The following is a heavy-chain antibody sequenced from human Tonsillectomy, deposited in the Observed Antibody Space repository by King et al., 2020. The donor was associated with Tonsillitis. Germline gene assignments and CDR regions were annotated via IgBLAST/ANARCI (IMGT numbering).Heavy chain of an antibody. CDR3: AKDLWGVTIFGVVPFDY. Sequence: VQLVESGGGLVQPGGSLRLSCAASGFTFSSFAMSWVRQAPGKGLEWVSGISDSGGSTYYADSVKGRFTISRDNSKNTLYLQMNTLRADDTAVYYRAKDLWGVTIFGVVPFDYWGQGTLVTVSS. D-gene: IGHD3-3*01. CDR2: ISDSGGST. V-gene: IGHV3-23*04. CDR1: GFTFSSFA. J-gene: IGHJ4*02.